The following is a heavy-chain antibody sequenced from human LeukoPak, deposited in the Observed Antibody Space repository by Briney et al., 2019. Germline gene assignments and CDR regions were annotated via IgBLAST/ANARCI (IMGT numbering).Heavy chain of an antibody. D-gene: IGHD3-3*01. V-gene: IGHV3-23*01. CDR2: ISGDGRDI. J-gene: IGHJ3*01. CDR1: AFTFSSYG. Sequence: GGTLRLSCAASAFTFSSYGMSWVRQAPGKGLEWVSAISGDGRDIFYADAVKGRFTISRDNSKNTLYLQMSRLRDEDTALYYCAIHGGGTIRIEAFDVWGQGTMVTISS. CDR3: AIHGGGTIRIEAFDV.